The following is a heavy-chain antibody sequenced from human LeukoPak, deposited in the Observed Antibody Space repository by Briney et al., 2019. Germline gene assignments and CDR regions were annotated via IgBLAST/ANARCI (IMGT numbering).Heavy chain of an antibody. D-gene: IGHD6-13*01. J-gene: IGHJ6*03. V-gene: IGHV1-18*01. CDR3: ARVIAAAGRRGGYYYYYMDV. CDR1: GYTFTTYG. Sequence: ASVKVSCKASGYTFTTYGINWVQQAPGQGLEWMGWISAYNGNTNFAQKFQGRVTMTTDTSTSTAYMELRSLRSDDTAVYYCARVIAAAGRRGGYYYYYMDVWGKGTTVTVSS. CDR2: ISAYNGNT.